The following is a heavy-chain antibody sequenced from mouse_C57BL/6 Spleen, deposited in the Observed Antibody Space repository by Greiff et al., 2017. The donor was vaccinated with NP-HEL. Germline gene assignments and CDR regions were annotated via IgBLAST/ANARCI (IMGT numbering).Heavy chain of an antibody. CDR3: ARDREGTDTYDY. J-gene: IGHJ2*01. Sequence: ESGPGMVKPSQSLSLTCTVTGYSITSGYDWHWIRHFPGNKLEWMGYISYSGSTNYNPSLKSRISITHDTTKNHFFLKLNSVTTEDTATYYWARDREGTDTYDYWGQGTTLTVSS. V-gene: IGHV3-1*01. CDR1: GYSITSGYD. CDR2: ISYSGST. D-gene: IGHD4-1*01.